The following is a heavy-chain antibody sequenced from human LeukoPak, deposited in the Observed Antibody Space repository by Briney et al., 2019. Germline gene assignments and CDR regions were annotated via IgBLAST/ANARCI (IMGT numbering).Heavy chain of an antibody. Sequence: ASVKVSCKASGYTFTSHHMHWVRQAPGQGPEWMGIIYGSDGSTRYAQKFQGRVTMTGDTSTTTVYMELSSLRSEDTAVYSCARGSGPTPDTAMVDYWGQGTLVTVSS. D-gene: IGHD5-18*01. CDR1: GYTFTSHH. J-gene: IGHJ4*02. CDR2: IYGSDGST. V-gene: IGHV1-46*01. CDR3: ARGSGPTPDTAMVDY.